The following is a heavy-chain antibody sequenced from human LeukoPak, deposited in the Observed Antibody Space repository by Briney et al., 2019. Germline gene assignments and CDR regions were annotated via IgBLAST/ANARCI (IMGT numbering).Heavy chain of an antibody. CDR2: ISYDGSKK. V-gene: IGHV3-30*04. CDR3: ARDSGDY. CDR1: GFTFSDYA. J-gene: IGHJ4*02. Sequence: PGRSLRLSCAASGFTFSDYAMDWVRQAPGKGLERVAVISYDGSKKYYADSVKGRFTISRDNSKNTVYLQMNSLRVEDTAVYYCARDSGDYWGQGTLVTVSS.